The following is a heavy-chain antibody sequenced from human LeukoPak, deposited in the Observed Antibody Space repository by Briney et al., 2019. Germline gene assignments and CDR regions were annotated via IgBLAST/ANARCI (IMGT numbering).Heavy chain of an antibody. J-gene: IGHJ6*02. CDR2: ITPIFGTA. CDR1: GGTFSSYA. Sequence: SVKVSCKASGGTFSSYAISWVRQAPGQGLEWMGGITPIFGTANYAQKFQGRVTITADESTSTAYMELSSLRSEDTAVYYCARGGYYDILTGYQLSYYYYGMDVWGQGTTVTVSS. D-gene: IGHD3-9*01. V-gene: IGHV1-69*01. CDR3: ARGGYYDILTGYQLSYYYYGMDV.